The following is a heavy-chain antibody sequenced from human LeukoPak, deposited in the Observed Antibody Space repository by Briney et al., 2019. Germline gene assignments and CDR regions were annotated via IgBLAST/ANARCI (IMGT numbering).Heavy chain of an antibody. J-gene: IGHJ3*02. V-gene: IGHV1-8*01. CDR3: ARSSRRSMGSFAELFRGEAFDI. CDR1: GYTFTSYD. CDR2: MNPNSGNT. Sequence: ASVKVSCKASGYTFTSYDINWVRQATGQGLEWMGWMNPNSGNTGYAQKFQGRVTMTRNTSISTAYMELSSLRSEDTAVYYCARSSRRSMGSFAELFRGEAFDIWGQGTMVTVSS. D-gene: IGHD3-10*01.